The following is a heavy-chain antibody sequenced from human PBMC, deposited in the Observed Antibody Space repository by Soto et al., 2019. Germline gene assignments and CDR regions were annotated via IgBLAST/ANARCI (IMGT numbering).Heavy chain of an antibody. CDR1: GGSISSGDYY. V-gene: IGHV4-30-4*01. CDR2: IYYSGST. CDR3: ARLRLLWVPAAIRNRPYYYYYGMDV. Sequence: SETLSLTCTVSGGSISSGDYYWSWIRQPPGKGLEWIGYIYYSGSTYYNPSLKSRVIISVDTSKNQFSLKLSSVTAADTAVYYCARLRLLWVPAAIRNRPYYYYYGMDVWGQGTTVTVSS. J-gene: IGHJ6*02. D-gene: IGHD2-2*01.